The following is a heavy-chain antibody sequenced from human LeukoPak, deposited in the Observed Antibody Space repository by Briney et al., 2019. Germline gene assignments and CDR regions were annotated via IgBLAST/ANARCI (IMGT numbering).Heavy chain of an antibody. CDR2: ISSSGSTI. J-gene: IGHJ4*02. CDR1: GFTFSDYY. D-gene: IGHD3-22*01. CDR3: ARWSCTPAYCYYDY. V-gene: IGHV3-11*01. Sequence: GGSLRLSCAASGFTFSDYYMSWIRQAPGKGLEWVSYISSSGSTINYADSVKGRFTISRDNAKNSLYLQMNSLRAEDTAVYYCARWSCTPAYCYYDYWGQGTLVTVSS.